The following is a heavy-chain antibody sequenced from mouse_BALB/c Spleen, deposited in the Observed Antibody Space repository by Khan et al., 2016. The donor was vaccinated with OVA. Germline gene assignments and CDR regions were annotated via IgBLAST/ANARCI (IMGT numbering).Heavy chain of an antibody. Sequence: QVQLKQSGAELARPGASVKMSCKASGYTFTSNTMHWVKQRPGQGLEWIGYINPRSSYTNYNQKFKDKATLTADKSSSTAYMQLSSLTSEDSAVYYCARRTTEYTMDYWGQGTSGTVSS. CDR1: GYTFTSNT. D-gene: IGHD2-14*01. J-gene: IGHJ4*01. CDR2: INPRSSYT. CDR3: ARRTTEYTMDY. V-gene: IGHV1-4*01.